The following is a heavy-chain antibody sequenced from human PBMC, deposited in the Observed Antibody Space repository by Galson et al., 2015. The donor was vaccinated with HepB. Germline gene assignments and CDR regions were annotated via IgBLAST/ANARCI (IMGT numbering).Heavy chain of an antibody. V-gene: IGHV1-46*01. CDR3: ASDPPYSRGQGVHYGMDV. CDR1: GYTFTNYY. J-gene: IGHJ6*02. CDR2: INPSGGST. D-gene: IGHD6-19*01. Sequence: SVKVSCKASGYTFTNYYMHWVRQAPGQGLEWMGMINPSGGSTNYAQKFQGRVTMTRDTSTSTVYMELSSLRSDDTAVYYCASDPPYSRGQGVHYGMDVWGQGTTVTVSS.